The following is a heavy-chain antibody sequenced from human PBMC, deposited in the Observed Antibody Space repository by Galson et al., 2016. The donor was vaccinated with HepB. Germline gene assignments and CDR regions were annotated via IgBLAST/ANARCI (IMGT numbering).Heavy chain of an antibody. Sequence: SLRLSCAASGFILSDYYMDWVRQAPGEGLEWVGRTRNRARRYSTDYGASVKGRFSISRDNSKSSVYLQMNGLKAEDTAVYYCTRTGVGDFDYWGRGILVTVSS. CDR1: GFILSDYY. CDR3: TRTGVGDFDY. CDR2: TRNRARRYST. J-gene: IGHJ4*02. V-gene: IGHV3-72*01.